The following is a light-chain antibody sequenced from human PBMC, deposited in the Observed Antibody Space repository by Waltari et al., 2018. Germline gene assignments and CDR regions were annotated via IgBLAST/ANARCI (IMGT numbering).Light chain of an antibody. CDR1: SSNIGSND. J-gene: IGLJ7*01. Sequence: QSVLNQPPSASGTPGQSVTIPCSGSSSNIGSNDVYWYQQVPGSAPKLLIYHTNQRPSRVPDECSGSQSGTASAVAIAGLRSKEKADYYWAAWHDSLTSGLVGGGTRLTIL. CDR2: HTN. CDR3: AAWHDSLTSGL. V-gene: IGLV1-47*02.